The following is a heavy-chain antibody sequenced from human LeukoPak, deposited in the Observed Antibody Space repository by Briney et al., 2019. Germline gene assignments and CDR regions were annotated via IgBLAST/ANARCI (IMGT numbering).Heavy chain of an antibody. J-gene: IGHJ4*02. CDR2: ISSSGSTI. Sequence: GGSLRLSCAASGFTFSSYEMNWVRQAPGKGLEWVSYISSSGSTIYYADSVKGRFTISRDNSRNTLYLQMNSLRADDTAVYYCAKSHHVTAIDYWGQGTLVTVSS. CDR1: GFTFSSYE. CDR3: AKSHHVTAIDY. D-gene: IGHD2-21*02. V-gene: IGHV3-48*03.